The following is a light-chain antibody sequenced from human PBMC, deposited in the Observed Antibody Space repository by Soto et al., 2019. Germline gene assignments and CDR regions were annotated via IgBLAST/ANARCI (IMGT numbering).Light chain of an antibody. CDR3: QQYGSSPRT. CDR2: GAS. J-gene: IGKJ1*01. Sequence: EIVLTQSPGTLSLSPGERATLSCRASQSVSNNYLAWYQQKPGQAPRLLIYGASGRAPGVPDRFSGSGSGTDFILTISRLEPEDFVVYYCQQYGSSPRTF. V-gene: IGKV3-20*01. CDR1: QSVSNNY.